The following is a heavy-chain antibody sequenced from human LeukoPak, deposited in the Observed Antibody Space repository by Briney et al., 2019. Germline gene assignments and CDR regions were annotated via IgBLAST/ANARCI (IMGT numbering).Heavy chain of an antibody. J-gene: IGHJ4*02. Sequence: TSETLSLTCTVSGGSISSYYCNWIRQPPGKGLEWIGYIYNSGTNFNPSLKSRVTMSVDTSKNQFSLKLSSVTAEDTAVYYCVRLRRDGYSYFDYWGRGTLVTVSS. V-gene: IGHV4-59*08. CDR1: GGSISSYY. D-gene: IGHD5-24*01. CDR2: IYNSGT. CDR3: VRLRRDGYSYFDY.